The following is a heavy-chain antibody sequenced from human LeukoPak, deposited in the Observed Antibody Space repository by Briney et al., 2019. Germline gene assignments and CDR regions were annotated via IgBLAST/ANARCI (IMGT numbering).Heavy chain of an antibody. D-gene: IGHD5-18*01. J-gene: IGHJ6*03. CDR2: ISYDGTNK. V-gene: IGHV3-30*18. Sequence: GRSLRLSCVVSDFTFSSFGMHWVRQAPGKGLEGVAVISYDGTNKYYADSVKGRFTSSRDKSKNTLYLQINSLRAEDTAIYSCAQGASWSAMAYMDVWGKGTAVTVSS. CDR3: AQGASWSAMAYMDV. CDR1: DFTFSSFG.